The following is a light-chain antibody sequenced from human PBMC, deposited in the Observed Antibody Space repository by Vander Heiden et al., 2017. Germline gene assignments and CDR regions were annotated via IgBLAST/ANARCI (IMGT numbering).Light chain of an antibody. Sequence: QPALTQPAPVSGSPGQSITIPCTGTSSDVGGYNYVSWYQQHPGKAPKLMIYDVSNRPSGVSNRFSGSKSGNTASLTISGLQAEDEADYYCSSYTSSSTPYVFGTGTKVTVL. V-gene: IGLV2-14*01. CDR2: DVS. J-gene: IGLJ1*01. CDR1: SSDVGGYNY. CDR3: SSYTSSSTPYV.